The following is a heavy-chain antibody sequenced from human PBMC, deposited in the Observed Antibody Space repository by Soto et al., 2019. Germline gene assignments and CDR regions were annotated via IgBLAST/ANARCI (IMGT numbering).Heavy chain of an antibody. J-gene: IGHJ4*02. CDR2: INPSNGDT. D-gene: IGHD3-9*01. CDR3: ARVTGYYAPDY. Sequence: GASVKVSCKASGYTFTGYYMHWVRQAPGQGLEWMGWINPSNGDTNYAQKFQGRVTMTRDTSASTAYMELSSLRSEDTAVYYCARVTGYYAPDYWGQGTLVTVSS. V-gene: IGHV1-2*02. CDR1: GYTFTGYY.